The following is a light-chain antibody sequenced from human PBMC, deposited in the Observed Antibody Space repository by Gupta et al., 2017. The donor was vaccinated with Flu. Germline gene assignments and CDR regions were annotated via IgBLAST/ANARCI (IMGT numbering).Light chain of an antibody. CDR1: QDIANH. CDR3: QKYNTSPWT. V-gene: IGKV1-27*01. J-gene: IGKJ1*01. Sequence: PTSLSASVGDRVTIACRASQDIANHLAWYQQKAGKVPNLLIYSASTLQSGVPSRFSGSGSGTEFTLTITSLQAEDVATYYCQKYNTSPWTFGQGTKVEIK. CDR2: SAS.